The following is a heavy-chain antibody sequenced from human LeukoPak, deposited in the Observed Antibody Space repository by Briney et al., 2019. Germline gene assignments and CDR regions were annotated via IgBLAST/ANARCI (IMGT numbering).Heavy chain of an antibody. Sequence: KPSETLSLTCTVSGGSISSYYWSWIRQPPGKGLEWIGYIYYSGSTNYNPSLKSRVTISVDTSKNQFSLKLSSVTAADTAVYYCASLGDGYNPAVYAFDYWRQGTLVTVSS. V-gene: IGHV4-59*01. CDR1: GGSISSYY. CDR3: ASLGDGYNPAVYAFDY. J-gene: IGHJ4*02. D-gene: IGHD5-24*01. CDR2: IYYSGST.